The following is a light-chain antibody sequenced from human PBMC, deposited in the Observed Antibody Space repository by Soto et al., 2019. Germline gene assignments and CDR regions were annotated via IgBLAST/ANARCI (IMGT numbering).Light chain of an antibody. CDR3: SSYTTSSTRV. V-gene: IGLV2-14*01. J-gene: IGLJ1*01. CDR2: EVT. CDR1: SSDLGIYNY. Sequence: QSVLTQHASVSGSPGQSIAISCSGSSSDLGIYNYVSWYQQHPGKVRKLIIFEVTNRPSGVSNRFSGSKSGNTASLTISGLQAEDEADYYCSSYTTSSTRVFGTGTKVTVL.